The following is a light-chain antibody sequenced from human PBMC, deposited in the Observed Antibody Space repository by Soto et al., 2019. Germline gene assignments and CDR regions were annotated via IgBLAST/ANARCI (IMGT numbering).Light chain of an antibody. CDR2: DVS. J-gene: IGLJ1*01. CDR1: SSDIGDSNY. V-gene: IGLV2-14*03. CDR3: SSFRSSSNSYV. Sequence: QSVLTQPASMSGSPGQSITISCTGTSSDIGDSNYVSWYQQHPGKAPKLVIYDVSNRPSGVSNRFSGSKSANTASLTISGLQAEDEADYYCSSFRSSSNSYVFGTGTKVTV.